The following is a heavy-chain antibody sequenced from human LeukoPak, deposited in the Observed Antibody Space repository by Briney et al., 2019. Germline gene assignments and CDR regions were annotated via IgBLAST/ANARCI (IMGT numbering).Heavy chain of an antibody. J-gene: IGHJ4*02. CDR3: ARATEDDFWSGNDY. CDR1: GYTFTSYG. CDR2: ISAYNGNT. V-gene: IGHV1-18*01. Sequence: ASVKVSCKASGYTFTSYGISWVRQAPGQGLEWMGWISAYNGNTNYAQKLQGRVTMTTDTSTSTVYMELSSLRSEDTAVYYCARATEDDFWSGNDYWGQGTLVTVSS. D-gene: IGHD3-3*01.